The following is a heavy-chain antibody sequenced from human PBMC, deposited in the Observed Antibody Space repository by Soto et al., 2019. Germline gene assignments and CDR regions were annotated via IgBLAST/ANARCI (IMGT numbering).Heavy chain of an antibody. CDR3: ASDWGNSYSCSPGYGMDV. J-gene: IGHJ6*02. CDR2: INPNSGGT. CDR1: GYTFTGYY. Sequence: GASVKVSCKASGYTFTGYYMHWVRQAPGQGLEWMGWINPNSGGTNYAQKFQGWVTMTRDTSISTAYMELSRLRSDDTAVYYCASDWGNSYSCSPGYGMDVLGRRTTVTVSS. D-gene: IGHD6-6*01. V-gene: IGHV1-2*04.